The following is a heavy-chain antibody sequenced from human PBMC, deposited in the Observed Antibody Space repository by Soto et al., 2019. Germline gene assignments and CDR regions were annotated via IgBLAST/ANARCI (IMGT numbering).Heavy chain of an antibody. J-gene: IGHJ3*02. CDR2: IIPIFGTA. CDR1: GGTFSSYA. Sequence: ASVKVSCKASGGTFSSYAISWVRQAPGQGLEWMGGIIPIFGTANYAQKFQGRVTITADESTSTAYMELSSLRSEDTAVYYCARTQYYYDSSGYFFSGIIPEYHDALDIWGQGTMVTVSS. D-gene: IGHD3-22*01. CDR3: ARTQYYYDSSGYFFSGIIPEYHDALDI. V-gene: IGHV1-69*13.